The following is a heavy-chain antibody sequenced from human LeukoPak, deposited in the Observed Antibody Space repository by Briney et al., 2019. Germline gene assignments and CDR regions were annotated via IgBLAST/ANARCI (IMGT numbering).Heavy chain of an antibody. CDR2: IWYDGSNK. CDR3: ARDGAVTLGYYGMDV. J-gene: IGHJ6*02. Sequence: PGGSLRLSCAASGFTFSSYGMHWVRQAPGKGLEWVAVIWYDGSNKYYADSVKGRFTISRDNSKNTLYLQMNSLRAEDTAVYYCARDGAVTLGYYGMDVWGQGTTVTVSS. V-gene: IGHV3-33*01. CDR1: GFTFSSYG. D-gene: IGHD4-17*01.